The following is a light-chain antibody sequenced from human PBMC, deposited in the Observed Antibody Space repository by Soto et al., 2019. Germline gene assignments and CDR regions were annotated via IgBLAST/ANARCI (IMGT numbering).Light chain of an antibody. CDR1: QGISNY. V-gene: IGKV1-27*01. CDR2: AAS. CDR3: QKYNSATWT. J-gene: IGKJ1*01. Sequence: DIQMTQSPSSLSASVGDRVTITCRASQGISNYLAWYQQKPGKVPKLLIYAASTLQSGVPSRFSCSGSGTDVTLTISSLQPEDVATYYCQKYNSATWTFGQGTKVEIK.